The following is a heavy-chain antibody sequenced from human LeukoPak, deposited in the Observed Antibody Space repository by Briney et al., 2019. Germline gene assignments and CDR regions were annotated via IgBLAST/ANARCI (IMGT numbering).Heavy chain of an antibody. CDR3: AREPTSGREPTSGRPLDY. Sequence: SETLSLTCTVSGGSISGYFWSWIRQPAGKGLEGIGRNYSSGSNNYNPSLKSRVTMSLDTSNNHLSLNLSSVTAADTAVYSCAREPTSGREPTSGRPLDYWGQGTLVTVSS. CDR1: GGSISGYF. J-gene: IGHJ4*02. D-gene: IGHD5-12*01. CDR2: NYSSGSN. V-gene: IGHV4-4*07.